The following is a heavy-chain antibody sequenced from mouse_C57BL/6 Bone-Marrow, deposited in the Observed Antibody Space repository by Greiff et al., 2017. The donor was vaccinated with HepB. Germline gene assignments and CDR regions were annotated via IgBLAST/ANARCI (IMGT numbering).Heavy chain of an antibody. Sequence: VQLQQSGPELVKPGASVKISCKASGYTFTDYYMNWVKQSHGKSLEWIGDINPNNGGTSYNQKFKGKATLTVDKCSSTAYMELRSLTSEDSAVYYCARKGYYGSSYWYFDVWGTGTTVTVSS. CDR2: INPNNGGT. D-gene: IGHD1-1*01. CDR1: GYTFTDYY. J-gene: IGHJ1*03. CDR3: ARKGYYGSSYWYFDV. V-gene: IGHV1-26*01.